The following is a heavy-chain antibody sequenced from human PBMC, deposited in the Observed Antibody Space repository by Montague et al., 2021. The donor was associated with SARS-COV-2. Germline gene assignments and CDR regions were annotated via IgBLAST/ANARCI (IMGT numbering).Heavy chain of an antibody. J-gene: IGHJ4*02. D-gene: IGHD2-21*02. Sequence: SETLSLTCSVSGYFIGTGYYWGWIRQSPGEGLEWIGSNYLHGNAYYNPSLNSRVTISLDTSNNQFSLRPTSVTTSDTAVYYCARGRVTRAGFDYWGQGIRVIVSS. CDR2: NYLHGNA. CDR1: GYFIGTGYY. CDR3: ARGRVTRAGFDY. V-gene: IGHV4-38-2*02.